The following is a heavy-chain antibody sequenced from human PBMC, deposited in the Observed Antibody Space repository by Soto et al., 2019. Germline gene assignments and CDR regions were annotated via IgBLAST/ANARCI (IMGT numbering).Heavy chain of an antibody. CDR3: AKELSLTKYFDY. J-gene: IGHJ4*02. CDR1: GFTFSRYA. CDR2: ISGSGGFT. V-gene: IGHV3-23*01. D-gene: IGHD2-2*01. Sequence: GRSLRLSCAASGFTFSRYAMSWVRQAPGKGLEWVSGISGSGGFTYYSDSAKGRFTISRDNSRNTLYLQMNGLRAEDTAVYYCAKELSLTKYFDYWGQGTLVTGSS.